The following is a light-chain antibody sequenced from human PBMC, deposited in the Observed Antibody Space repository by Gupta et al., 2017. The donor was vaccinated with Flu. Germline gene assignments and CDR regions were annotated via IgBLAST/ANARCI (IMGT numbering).Light chain of an antibody. V-gene: IGKV2-30*01. CDR1: QSLVSSDGNTY. J-gene: IGKJ2*01. Sequence: SLGQPASISCRSSQSLVSSDGNTYLHWFQQRPGQSPRRLIYKVSNRDSGVPDRFSGSGSATDFTLKISRVEAEDIGTYYCMQATHWPSYTFGQGTKLELK. CDR3: MQATHWPSYT. CDR2: KVS.